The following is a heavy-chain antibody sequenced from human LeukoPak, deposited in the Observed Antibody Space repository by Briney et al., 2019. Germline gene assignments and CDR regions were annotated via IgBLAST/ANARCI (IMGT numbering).Heavy chain of an antibody. CDR3: ARGDSSSWYNWFDP. CDR2: IYTSGST. CDR1: GGSISSYY. V-gene: IGHV4-4*07. J-gene: IGHJ5*02. D-gene: IGHD6-13*01. Sequence: SETLSLTCTVSGGSISSYYWSWIRQPAGKGLEWIGRIYTSGSTNYNPSLKSGVTMSVDTSKNQFSLKLSSVTAADTAVYYCARGDSSSWYNWFDPWGQGTLVTVSS.